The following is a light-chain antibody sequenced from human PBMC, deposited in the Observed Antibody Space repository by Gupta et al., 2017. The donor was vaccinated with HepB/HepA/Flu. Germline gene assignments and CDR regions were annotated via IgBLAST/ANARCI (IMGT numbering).Light chain of an antibody. CDR3: AAWDDSLTAWV. Sequence: QPVLTQPPSASETPGQTATISCSGGTSNIGTNYVCWYQQVPGTAPKLLIYRTDQRPSGVPDRFSGSKSATSASLAISGLRSQDEADYYCAAWDDSLTAWVFGGGTKLTVL. V-gene: IGLV1-47*01. CDR2: RTD. J-gene: IGLJ3*02. CDR1: TSNIGTNY.